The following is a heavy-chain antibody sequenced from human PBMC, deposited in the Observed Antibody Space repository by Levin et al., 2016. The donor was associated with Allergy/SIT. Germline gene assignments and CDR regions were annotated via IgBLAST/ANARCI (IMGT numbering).Heavy chain of an antibody. CDR3: ARTPLWFGEV. CDR2: IDWDDDK. Sequence: TLSLTCAASGFTFSSYWMSWIRQPPGKALEWLARIDWDDDKFYSTSLKTRLTISKDTSKNQVVLTMTNMDPVDTATYYCARTPLWFGEVWGQGTLVTVSS. D-gene: IGHD3-10*01. CDR1: GFTFSSYW. J-gene: IGHJ4*02. V-gene: IGHV2-70*04.